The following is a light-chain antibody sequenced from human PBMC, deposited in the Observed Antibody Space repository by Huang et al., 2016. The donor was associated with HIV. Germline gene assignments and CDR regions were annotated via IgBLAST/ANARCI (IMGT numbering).Light chain of an antibody. V-gene: IGKV1-39*01. J-gene: IGKJ2*01. CDR2: GTS. CDR3: QQTYRTPPYT. Sequence: DIQMTQSPSSLSASIGDRVTITCRASQVISSYLNWYQQKPGKAPKLLIYGTSKLQSGVPSRFSGSGSGTDFTLTISNLQPEDLATYYCQQTYRTPPYTFGQGTKLEIK. CDR1: QVISSY.